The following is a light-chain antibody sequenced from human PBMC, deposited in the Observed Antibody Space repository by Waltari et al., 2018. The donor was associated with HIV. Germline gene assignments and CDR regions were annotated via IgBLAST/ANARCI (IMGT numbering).Light chain of an antibody. V-gene: IGLV2-14*01. CDR3: SSNTDSSTAL. CDR1: FYNNGGFTY. Sequence: QSALTQPASVSGSPGQSITISCTASFYNNGGFTYVYWYQQHPGKAPKVIIYEVNNRPSGVSTRFSGSKSGNTASLTISGLQIEDEADYYCSSNTDSSTALFGGGTKLTVL. CDR2: EVN. J-gene: IGLJ2*01.